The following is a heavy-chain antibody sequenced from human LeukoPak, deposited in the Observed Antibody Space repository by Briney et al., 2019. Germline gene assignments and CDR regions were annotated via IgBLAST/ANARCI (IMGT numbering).Heavy chain of an antibody. CDR1: GGSFSGYY. V-gene: IGHV4-34*01. J-gene: IGHJ4*02. CDR2: IYYSGST. D-gene: IGHD2-15*01. Sequence: KPSETLSLTCAVYGGSFSGYYWSWIRQPPGKGLEWIGSIYYSGSTYYNPSLKSRVTISVDTSKNQFSLKLSSVTAADTAVYYCARQGRCSGGRCYLTGHAFDYWGQGTLVTVSS. CDR3: ARQGRCSGGRCYLTGHAFDY.